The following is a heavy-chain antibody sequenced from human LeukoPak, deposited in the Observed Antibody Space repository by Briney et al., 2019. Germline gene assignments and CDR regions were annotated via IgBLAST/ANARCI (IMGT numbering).Heavy chain of an antibody. CDR2: IKSKTDGGTT. D-gene: IGHD6-19*01. J-gene: IGHJ4*02. Sequence: GGSLTLSCAASGFTFSNAWMSWVRQAPGKGLEWVGRIKSKTDGGTTDYAAPVKGRFTISRDDSKNTVFLQMNSLRTEDTAVYYCTTDRTAVAELNFDYWGQGTLVTVSS. CDR1: GFTFSNAW. V-gene: IGHV3-15*01. CDR3: TTDRTAVAELNFDY.